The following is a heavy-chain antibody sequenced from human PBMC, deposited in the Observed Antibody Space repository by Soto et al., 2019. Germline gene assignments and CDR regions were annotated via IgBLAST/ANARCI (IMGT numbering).Heavy chain of an antibody. Sequence: EVQLLESGGAWVQPGGSLRPPWAAPGFTFSSYAWSWFRQAPGRGRGWVPAISGSGGSTYYADSVKGRFTISRDNSKNTLYLQMNSLRAEDTAVYYCAKERPAAFIAVAGGFDYWGQGTLVTVSS. D-gene: IGHD6-19*01. V-gene: IGHV3-23*01. CDR3: AKERPAAFIAVAGGFDY. CDR1: GFTFSSYA. CDR2: ISGSGGST. J-gene: IGHJ4*02.